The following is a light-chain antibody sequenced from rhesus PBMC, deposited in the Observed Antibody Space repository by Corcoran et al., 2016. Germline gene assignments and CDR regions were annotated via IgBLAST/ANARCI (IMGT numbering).Light chain of an antibody. CDR2: KAS. Sequence: DIQMTQSPSSLSASVGDKVTITCHASQGISSWLAWYQQKPGKAPRILIHKASSLQSGVPSRFSGSGSGTDYTLTISSLQSEDFATYYWLQYISSPRTLGQGTKVEI. V-gene: IGKV1-22*01. J-gene: IGKJ1*01. CDR3: LQYISSPRT. CDR1: QGISSW.